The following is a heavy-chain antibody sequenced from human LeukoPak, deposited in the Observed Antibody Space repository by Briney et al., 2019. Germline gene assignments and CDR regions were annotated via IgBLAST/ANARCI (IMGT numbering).Heavy chain of an antibody. Sequence: SVKVSCKASGGTFSSYAISWVRQAPGQGLEWMGGIIPIFGTANYAQKFQGRVTMTEDTSTDTAYMELSSLRSEDTAVYYCATGMERHAFDIWGQGTMVTVSS. CDR2: IIPIFGTA. J-gene: IGHJ3*02. D-gene: IGHD1-1*01. CDR3: ATGMERHAFDI. V-gene: IGHV1-69*06. CDR1: GGTFSSYA.